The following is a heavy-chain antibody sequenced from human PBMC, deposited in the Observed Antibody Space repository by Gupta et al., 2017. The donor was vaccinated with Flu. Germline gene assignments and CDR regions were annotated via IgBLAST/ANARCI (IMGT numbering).Heavy chain of an antibody. CDR3: DRDHWDN. Sequence: EVQLVDSGGGLVQPGGSLRLSCAASGFNFWSYEMGWVRQAPGRRLEWVYFIRSMESTFYTEHVTGRFTFSRNYATKSPSETTIRQRDRGTSVADYDRDHWDNWGQGTLVTVSS. J-gene: IGHJ4*02. CDR1: GFNFWSYE. CDR2: IRSMEST. V-gene: IGHV3-48*03.